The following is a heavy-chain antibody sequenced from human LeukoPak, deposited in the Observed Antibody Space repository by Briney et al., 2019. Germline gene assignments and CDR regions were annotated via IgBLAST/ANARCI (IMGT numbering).Heavy chain of an antibody. V-gene: IGHV4-61*02. J-gene: IGHJ3*02. CDR3: ARDPGIAAARSFDI. D-gene: IGHD6-25*01. CDR2: IYTSGST. Sequence: SETLSLTCTVSGGSISSGSYYWSWIRQPAGKGLEWIGRIYTSGSTNYNPSLKSRVTISVDTSKNQFSLKLSSVTAADTAVYYCARDPGIAAARSFDIRGQGTMVTVSS. CDR1: GGSISSGSYY.